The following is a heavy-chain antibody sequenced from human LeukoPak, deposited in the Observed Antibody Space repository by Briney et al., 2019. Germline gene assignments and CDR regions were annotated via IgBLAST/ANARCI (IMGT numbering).Heavy chain of an antibody. Sequence: KPSETLSLTCAVYGGSFSGYYWSWIRQPPGKGLEWIGEINHSGSTNYNPSLKSRVTISVDTSKNQFSLKLSSVTAAGTAVYYCARFISGSWYDQYYFDYWGQGTLVTVSS. CDR3: ARFISGSWYDQYYFDY. D-gene: IGHD6-13*01. V-gene: IGHV4-34*01. J-gene: IGHJ4*02. CDR1: GGSFSGYY. CDR2: INHSGST.